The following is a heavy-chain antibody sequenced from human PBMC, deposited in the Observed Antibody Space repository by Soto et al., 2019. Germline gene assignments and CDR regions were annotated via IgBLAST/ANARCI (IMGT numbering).Heavy chain of an antibody. Sequence: GASVKVSCKTSGYTFIGYYVHWVRQVPGQGLEWMGWINPNNGGTKYAQRFQGRLTMTRDTSINTAYMELSRLTTDDAAVYYCARRRGNYPITEFLQYWGQGTLVTSPQ. V-gene: IGHV1-2*02. CDR2: INPNNGGT. CDR1: GYTFIGYY. D-gene: IGHD3-10*01. CDR3: ARRRGNYPITEFLQY. J-gene: IGHJ1*01.